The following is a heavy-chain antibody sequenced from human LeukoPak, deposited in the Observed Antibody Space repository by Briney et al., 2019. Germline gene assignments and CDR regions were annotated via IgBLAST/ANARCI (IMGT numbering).Heavy chain of an antibody. CDR3: ASLNYDFWSGYLDY. Sequence: GGSLRLSCAASGFTFSSYAMSWVRQAPGKGPEWVSAISGSGGSTYYADSVKGRFTISRDSSKNTLYLQMNSLRAEDTAVYYCASLNYDFWSGYLDYWGQGTLVTVSS. CDR2: ISGSGGST. V-gene: IGHV3-23*01. J-gene: IGHJ4*02. D-gene: IGHD3-3*01. CDR1: GFTFSSYA.